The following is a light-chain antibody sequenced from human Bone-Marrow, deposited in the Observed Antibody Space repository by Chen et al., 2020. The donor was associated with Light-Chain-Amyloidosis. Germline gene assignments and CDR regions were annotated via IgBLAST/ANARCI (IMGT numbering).Light chain of an antibody. CDR1: SSDVGSYNL. V-gene: IGLV2-23*02. CDR3: SSYAGGTTFVI. CDR2: DDS. Sequence: QSALTQPASVSGSPGQSITISCTGTSSDVGSYNLVSWYQQHPGKVPNLMIYDDSKRPSGVSDRFSGSKSGNTASLTISGLQAEDEAVYYCSSYAGGTTFVIFGGGTKLTVL. J-gene: IGLJ2*01.